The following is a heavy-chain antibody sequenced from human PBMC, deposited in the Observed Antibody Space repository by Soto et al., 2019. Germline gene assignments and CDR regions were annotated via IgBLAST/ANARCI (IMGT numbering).Heavy chain of an antibody. CDR3: AKNPSRTWWFDP. CDR1: GFNCSAYT. Sequence: WVSKRVPSAASGFNCSAYTMSWISKAPGKGLEWVSAISGSGGSTYYADSVKGRFTISRDNSKNTLYLQMNSPRAEDTAVYYCAKNPSRTWWFDPWGQGTLVTVSS. CDR2: ISGSGGST. V-gene: IGHV3-23*01. J-gene: IGHJ5*02.